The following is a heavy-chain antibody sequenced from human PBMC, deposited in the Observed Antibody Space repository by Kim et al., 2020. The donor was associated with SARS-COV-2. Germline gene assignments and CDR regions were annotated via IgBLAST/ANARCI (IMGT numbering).Heavy chain of an antibody. V-gene: IGHV1-18*01. CDR1: GYTFTSYG. CDR3: ARDIHRLGLYCSSTSCYEAGDQYYYYGMDV. J-gene: IGHJ6*02. D-gene: IGHD2-2*01. Sequence: ASVKVSCKASGYTFTSYGISWVRQAPGQGLEWMGWISAYNGNTNYAQKLQGRVTMTTDTSTSTAYMELRSLRSDDTAVYYCARDIHRLGLYCSSTSCYEAGDQYYYYGMDVWGQGTTVTVSS. CDR2: ISAYNGNT.